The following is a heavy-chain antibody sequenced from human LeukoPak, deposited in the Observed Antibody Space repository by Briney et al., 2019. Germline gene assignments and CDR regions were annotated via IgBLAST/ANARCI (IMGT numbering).Heavy chain of an antibody. Sequence: TGGSLRLSCAASGFTFSSCSKNWVRQASGKGLEGVAVISYHGSNKNYADSVKGRFTISRDNSKNTLYLQMNSLRAEDTAVYYCARDPRLLWFGELLSPYYFDYWGQGTLVTVSS. CDR3: ARDPRLLWFGELLSPYYFDY. J-gene: IGHJ4*02. D-gene: IGHD3-10*01. V-gene: IGHV3-30*03. CDR1: GFTFSSCS. CDR2: ISYHGSNK.